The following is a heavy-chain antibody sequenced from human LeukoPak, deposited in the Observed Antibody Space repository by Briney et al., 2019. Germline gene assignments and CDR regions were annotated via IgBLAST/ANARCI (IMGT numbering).Heavy chain of an antibody. V-gene: IGHV3-53*01. CDR3: ARGPTPNDFDY. Sequence: GGSLRLSCAASGFTVSSNYMSWVRQAPGKGLEWVSVIYSGGSTYYADSVKGRFTISRDNSKNTLYLQMNSLGAEDTAVYYCARGPTPNDFDYWGQGTLVTVSS. CDR1: GFTVSSNY. J-gene: IGHJ4*02. CDR2: IYSGGST. D-gene: IGHD4/OR15-4a*01.